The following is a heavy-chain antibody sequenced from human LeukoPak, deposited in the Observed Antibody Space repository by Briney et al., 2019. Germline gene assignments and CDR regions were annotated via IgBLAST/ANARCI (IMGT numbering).Heavy chain of an antibody. V-gene: IGHV1-69*13. CDR3: GRVDMATTKDY. Sequence: SVKVSCKASGGTFSSYAISWVRQAPGQGLEWMGGIIPIFGTANYAQKFQGRVTITADESTSTAYMDLRSLSSDDTAVYYCGRVDMATTKDYWGQGTLVTVSS. D-gene: IGHD5-24*01. CDR1: GGTFSSYA. J-gene: IGHJ4*02. CDR2: IIPIFGTA.